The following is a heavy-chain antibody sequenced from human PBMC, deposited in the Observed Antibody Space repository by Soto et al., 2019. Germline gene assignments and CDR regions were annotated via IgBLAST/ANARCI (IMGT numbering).Heavy chain of an antibody. D-gene: IGHD6-25*01. CDR1: GGTFSSYA. V-gene: IGHV1-69*01. Sequence: QVQLVQSGDEVKKPGSSVKVSCKASGGTFSSYAITWVRQAPGQGLVWMGGIIPIFGTANYAQKFQGRVTITADESTSTDYMELSSLRSEDTAVYYCARDYGPGIAADWGQGTLVTVSS. J-gene: IGHJ4*02. CDR2: IIPIFGTA. CDR3: ARDYGPGIAAD.